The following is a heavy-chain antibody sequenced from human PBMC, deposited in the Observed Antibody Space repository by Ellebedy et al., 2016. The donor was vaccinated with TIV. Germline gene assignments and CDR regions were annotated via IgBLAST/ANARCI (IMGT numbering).Heavy chain of an antibody. D-gene: IGHD5-12*01. CDR2: IYYSGST. V-gene: IGHV4-39*07. Sequence: MPSETLSLTCTVSGGSISSSSYYWGWIRQPPGKGLEWIGSIYYSGSTYYNPSLKSRVTISVDTSKNQFSLKLSSVTAADTAVYYCARYLYIGDYWGQGTLVTVSS. J-gene: IGHJ4*02. CDR3: ARYLYIGDY. CDR1: GGSISSSSYY.